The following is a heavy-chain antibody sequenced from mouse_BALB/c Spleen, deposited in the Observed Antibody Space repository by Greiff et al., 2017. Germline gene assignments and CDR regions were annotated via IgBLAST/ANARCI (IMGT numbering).Heavy chain of an antibody. CDR3: ARGWTLYAMDY. V-gene: IGHV5-9-4*01. J-gene: IGHJ4*01. CDR2: ISSGGSYT. CDR1: GFTFSSYA. Sequence: EVQLVESGGGLVKPGGSLKLSCAASGFTFSSYAMSWVRQSPEKRLEWVAEISSGGSYTYYPATVTGRFTISRDNAKNTLYLEMSSLRSEDTAMYYCARGWTLYAMDYWGQRTSVTVSS.